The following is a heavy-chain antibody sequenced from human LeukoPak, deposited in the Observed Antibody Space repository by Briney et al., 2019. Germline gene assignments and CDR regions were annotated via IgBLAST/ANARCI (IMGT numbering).Heavy chain of an antibody. Sequence: GGSLRLSCAASGFTFSAYAMSWVRQAPGKGLEWVSAISEDGGARLYADSVKGRFTISRDNSKNTLYLQMNSLRAEDTAVYYCARSGLGLVTTTDWGQGTLVTVSS. J-gene: IGHJ4*02. V-gene: IGHV3-23*01. CDR3: ARSGLGLVTTTD. CDR2: ISEDGGAR. D-gene: IGHD3-22*01. CDR1: GFTFSAYA.